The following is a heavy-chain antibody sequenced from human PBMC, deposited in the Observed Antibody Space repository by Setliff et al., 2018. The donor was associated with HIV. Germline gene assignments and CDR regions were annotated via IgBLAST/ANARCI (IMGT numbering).Heavy chain of an antibody. D-gene: IGHD2-15*01. Sequence: GGSLRLSCAASGFTFSTYAMSWFRQAPGKGLEWVSSISVSGGRTNHADSVQGRFTISRDNSKNTLYVQMNSLRDEDTAVYYCSRDRVPYCSGDNCYDFDYWGQGTLVTVSS. J-gene: IGHJ4*02. CDR1: GFTFSTYA. CDR3: SRDRVPYCSGDNCYDFDY. V-gene: IGHV3-23*01. CDR2: ISVSGGRT.